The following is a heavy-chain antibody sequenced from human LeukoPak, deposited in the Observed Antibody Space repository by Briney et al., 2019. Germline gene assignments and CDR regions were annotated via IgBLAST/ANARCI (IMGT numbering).Heavy chain of an antibody. J-gene: IGHJ3*02. V-gene: IGHV3-30*18. CDR3: AKDQGSDILTGYYRAFDI. D-gene: IGHD3-9*01. CDR1: GFTFSSYG. CDR2: ISYDGRNK. Sequence: PGGSLRLSCAASGFTFSSYGMHWVRQAPGKGLEGVAVISYDGRNKYYADSVKGRFTISRDNSKTTLYLQMNSLRDEDTAVYYCAKDQGSDILTGYYRAFDIWGQGTMVTVSS.